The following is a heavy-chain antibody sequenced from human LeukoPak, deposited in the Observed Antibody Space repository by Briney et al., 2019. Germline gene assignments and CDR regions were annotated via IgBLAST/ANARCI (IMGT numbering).Heavy chain of an antibody. CDR2: TYYRSKWYN. D-gene: IGHD3-10*02. V-gene: IGHV6-1*01. J-gene: IGHJ5*02. CDR1: GDSVSSNTAG. Sequence: SQTLSLTCAISGDSVSSNTAGWSWIRQSPSRGLEWLGRTYYRSKWYNDDAGSVKSRITINADTSKNQFSLKLSSVTAADTAVYYCARLVVGVRGVIITRRGTKRFDPWGQGTLVTVSS. CDR3: ARLVVGVRGVIITRRGTKRFDP.